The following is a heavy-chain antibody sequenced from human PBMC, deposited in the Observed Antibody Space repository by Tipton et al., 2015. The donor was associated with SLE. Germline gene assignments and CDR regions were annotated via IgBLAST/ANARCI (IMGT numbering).Heavy chain of an antibody. J-gene: IGHJ5*02. V-gene: IGHV4-34*01. CDR2: INHSGST. D-gene: IGHD3-9*01. CDR1: GGSFSGYC. CDR3: ARGNILTGYPLSWFDP. Sequence: GLVKPSETLSLTCAVYGGSFSGYCWTWIRQPPGKGLEWIGEINHSGSTNYNPSLKSRVTISVDTSKNQFSLKLSSVTAADTAVYYCARGNILTGYPLSWFDPWGQGTLVTVSS.